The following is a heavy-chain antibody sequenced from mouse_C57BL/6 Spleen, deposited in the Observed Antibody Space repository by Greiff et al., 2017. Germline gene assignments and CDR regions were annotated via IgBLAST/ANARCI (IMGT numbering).Heavy chain of an antibody. V-gene: IGHV1-55*01. D-gene: IGHD1-1*01. CDR2: IYPGSGST. Sequence: VQLQQPGAELVKPGASVQMSCKASGYTFTSYWITWVKQRPGQGLEWIGDIYPGSGSTNYNEKFKSKATLTVDTSSSTAYMQLSSLTSEDAAVYYCARRLLRAMDYWGQGTSVTVSS. CDR1: GYTFTSYW. J-gene: IGHJ4*01. CDR3: ARRLLRAMDY.